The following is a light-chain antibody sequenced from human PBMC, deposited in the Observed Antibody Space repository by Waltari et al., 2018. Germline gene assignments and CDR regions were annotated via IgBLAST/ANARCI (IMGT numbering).Light chain of an antibody. Sequence: SYVLTQPHSVSVAPGQTATIPCGGDSFDGKSGHWFHQKPGQAPVLVVYDDTDRPSGISERFSGSNSGNTATLTISRVEAGDEADYYCQVWDSNSDHWVFGGGTKLTVL. CDR3: QVWDSNSDHWV. CDR1: SFDGKS. CDR2: DDT. V-gene: IGLV3-21*02. J-gene: IGLJ3*02.